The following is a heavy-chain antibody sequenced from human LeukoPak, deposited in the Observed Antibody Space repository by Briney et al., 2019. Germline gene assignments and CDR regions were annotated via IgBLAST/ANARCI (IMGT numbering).Heavy chain of an antibody. J-gene: IGHJ3*02. CDR3: AGTTSSSWYRSNAFDI. Sequence: SETLSLTCTVSGGSISSYCWSWIRQPPGKGLEWIGYIYYSGSTNYNPSLKSRVTISVDTSKNQFSLKLSSVTAADTAVYYCAGTTSSSWYRSNAFDIWGQGTMVTVSS. CDR2: IYYSGST. D-gene: IGHD6-13*01. V-gene: IGHV4-59*01. CDR1: GGSISSYC.